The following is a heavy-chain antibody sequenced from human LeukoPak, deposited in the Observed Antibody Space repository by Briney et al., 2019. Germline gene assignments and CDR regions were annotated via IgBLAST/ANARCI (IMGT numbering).Heavy chain of an antibody. CDR2: ISYDGTKK. V-gene: IGHV3-30*03. D-gene: IGHD3-3*02. Sequence: PGGSLRLSCGASGFTYSTYAMHWVRQAPGKGVECVSVISYDGTKKDYADSVKGRFTISRDNSNDTLYLQMNSLRPEDTALYFCARVNTIFVGDIASLGAEFEFWGQGTLVTVSS. CDR1: GFTYSTYA. J-gene: IGHJ4*02. CDR3: ARVNTIFVGDIASLGAEFEF.